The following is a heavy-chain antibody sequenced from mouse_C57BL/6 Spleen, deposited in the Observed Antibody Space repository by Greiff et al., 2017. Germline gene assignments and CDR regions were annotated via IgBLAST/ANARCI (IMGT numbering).Heavy chain of an antibody. V-gene: IGHV3-1*01. CDR2: ISYSGST. CDR3: ARGYDYDWYFDV. Sequence: EVKLQESGPGMVKPSQSLSLTCTVTGYSITSGYDWHWIRHFPGNKLEWMGYISYSGSTNYNPSLKSRISITHDTSKNHFFLKLNSVTTEDTATYYCARGYDYDWYFDVWGTGTTVTVSS. J-gene: IGHJ1*03. D-gene: IGHD2-4*01. CDR1: GYSITSGYD.